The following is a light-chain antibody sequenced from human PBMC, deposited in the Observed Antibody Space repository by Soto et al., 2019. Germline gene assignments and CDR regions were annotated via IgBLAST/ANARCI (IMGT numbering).Light chain of an antibody. CDR1: QGFSTW. J-gene: IGKJ4*01. Sequence: DIQMTQSPSSVSASVGDRVTITCRASQGFSTWLAWYRRKPGRAPELLIYSASSFHSGVPSRFSGSGSGTDFTLTISSLQPEDFATYYCQHSNSFPRTFGGGTEVEIK. CDR3: QHSNSFPRT. V-gene: IGKV1-12*01. CDR2: SAS.